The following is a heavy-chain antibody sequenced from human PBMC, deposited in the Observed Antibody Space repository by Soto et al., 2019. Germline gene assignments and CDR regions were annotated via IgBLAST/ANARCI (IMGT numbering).Heavy chain of an antibody. J-gene: IGHJ4*02. CDR2: IYYSGST. Sequence: SETLSLTCTVSGGSISSGDYYWSWIRQPPGKGLEWIGYIYYSGSTYYNPSLKSRVTISVDTSKNQFSLKLSSVTAADTAVYYCARGSLVHGYTDYWGQGTLVPVSS. CDR1: GGSISSGDYY. D-gene: IGHD5-12*01. V-gene: IGHV4-30-4*01. CDR3: ARGSLVHGYTDY.